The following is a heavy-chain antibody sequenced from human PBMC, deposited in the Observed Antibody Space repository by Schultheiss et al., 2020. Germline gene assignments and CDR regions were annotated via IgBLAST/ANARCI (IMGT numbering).Heavy chain of an antibody. V-gene: IGHV4-39*01. CDR1: GGSISSSSYY. CDR3: ARGIDGGDLRRAYYYYGMDV. J-gene: IGHJ6*02. Sequence: SETLSLTCTVSGGSISSSSYYWGWIRQPPGKGLEWIGSIYYSGSTYYNPSLKSRVTISVDTSKNQFSLKLSSVTAADTAVYYCARGIDGGDLRRAYYYYGMDVWGQGTTVTVSS. D-gene: IGHD4-17*01. CDR2: IYYSGST.